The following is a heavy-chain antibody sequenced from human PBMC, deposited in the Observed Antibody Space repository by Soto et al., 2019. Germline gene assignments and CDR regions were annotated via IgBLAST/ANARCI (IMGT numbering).Heavy chain of an antibody. D-gene: IGHD3-10*01. CDR2: INAGNGNT. Sequence: ASVKVSCKASGYTFTSYAMHWVRQAPGQRLEWMGWINAGNGNTKYSQKFQGRVTITRDTSASTAYMELSSLSAEDTAVYYCRGWFEELGTDYWGQGTLVTVSS. CDR1: GYTFTSYA. V-gene: IGHV1-3*01. J-gene: IGHJ4*02. CDR3: RGWFEELGTDY.